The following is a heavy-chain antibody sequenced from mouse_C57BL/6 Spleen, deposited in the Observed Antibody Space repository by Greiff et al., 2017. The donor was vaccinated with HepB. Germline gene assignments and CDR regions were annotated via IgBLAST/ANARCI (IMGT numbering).Heavy chain of an antibody. CDR2: IYPGSGST. CDR1: GYTFTSYW. J-gene: IGHJ3*01. V-gene: IGHV1-55*01. D-gene: IGHD2-5*01. CDR3: ARISYYSNPEGFAY. Sequence: QVQLQQPGAELVKPGASVKMSCKASGYTFTSYWITWVKQRPGQGLEWIGDIYPGSGSTNYNEKFKSKATLTVDTSSSTAYMQLSSLTSEDSAVYYCARISYYSNPEGFAYWGQGTLVTVSA.